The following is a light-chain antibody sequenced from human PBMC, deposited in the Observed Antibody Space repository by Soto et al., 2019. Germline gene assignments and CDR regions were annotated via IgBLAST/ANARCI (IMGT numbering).Light chain of an antibody. J-gene: IGLJ2*01. CDR3: SSYTSSNTLI. Sequence: QSALTQPASVSGSPGQSITISCSGTSSDVGGYNYVSWYQQHPGKAPKLMMYEVTNRPSGVSDRFSGSKSGNTASLTISGLQAEDEADYCCSSYTSSNTLIFGGGTKVTVL. CDR2: EVT. CDR1: SSDVGGYNY. V-gene: IGLV2-14*01.